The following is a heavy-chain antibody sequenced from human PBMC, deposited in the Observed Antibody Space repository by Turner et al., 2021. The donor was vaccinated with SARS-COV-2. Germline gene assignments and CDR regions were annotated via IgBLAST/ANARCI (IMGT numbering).Heavy chain of an antibody. D-gene: IGHD3-22*01. V-gene: IGHV1-69*01. CDR2: IIPIFGTT. CDR3: ARVDGYYDSSGYYNDY. J-gene: IGHJ4*02. Sequence: QVQLVQSGAEVKKPGSSVKVSCKASGGTFSRYAISWVRQAPGQGLEWRGGIIPIFGTTSYAQKFQGRVTITEDESTNTAYMELSSLRSEDTAVYYCARVDGYYDSSGYYNDYWGQGTLVTVSS. CDR1: GGTFSRYA.